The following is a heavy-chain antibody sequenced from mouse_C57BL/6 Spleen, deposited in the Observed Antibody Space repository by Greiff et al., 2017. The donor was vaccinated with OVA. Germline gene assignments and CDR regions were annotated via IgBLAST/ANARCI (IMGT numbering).Heavy chain of an antibody. CDR3: ARDYGSSFYWYFDV. V-gene: IGHV1-64*01. J-gene: IGHJ1*03. Sequence: QVQLQQPGAELVKPGASVKLSCKASGYTFTSYWMHWVKQRPGQGLEWIGMIHPNSGSTNYNEKFKSKATLTVDKSSSTAYMQLSSLTSEDSAVYDCARDYGSSFYWYFDVWGTGTTVTVSS. CDR2: IHPNSGST. CDR1: GYTFTSYW. D-gene: IGHD1-1*01.